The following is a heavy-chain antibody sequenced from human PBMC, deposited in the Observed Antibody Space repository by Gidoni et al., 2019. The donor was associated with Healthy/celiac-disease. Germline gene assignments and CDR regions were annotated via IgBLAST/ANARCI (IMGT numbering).Heavy chain of an antibody. Sequence: QLQLQESGSGLVKPSQTLSLTCAVSGGSISSGGYSWSGIRQPPGKGLEWIGYIYHSGSTYYNPSLKSRVTISVDRSKNQFSLKLSSVTATDTAVYYCARVSSNDVELTYYFDYWGQGTLVTVSS. D-gene: IGHD1-7*01. V-gene: IGHV4-30-2*01. CDR2: IYHSGST. CDR1: GGSISSGGYS. CDR3: ARVSSNDVELTYYFDY. J-gene: IGHJ4*02.